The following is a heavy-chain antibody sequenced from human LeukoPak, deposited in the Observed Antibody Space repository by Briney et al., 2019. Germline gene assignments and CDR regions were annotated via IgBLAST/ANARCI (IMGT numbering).Heavy chain of an antibody. CDR1: GGSISIYY. CDR2: IYYSGST. J-gene: IGHJ4*02. CDR3: ARESRLGYFDY. Sequence: SETLSLTCTVSGGSISIYYWSWIRQPPGKGLEWIGYIYYSGSTNYNPSLKSRVTISVDTSKNQFSLKLSSVTAADTAVYYCARESRLGYFDYWGQGTLVTVSS. D-gene: IGHD2-2*01. V-gene: IGHV4-59*01.